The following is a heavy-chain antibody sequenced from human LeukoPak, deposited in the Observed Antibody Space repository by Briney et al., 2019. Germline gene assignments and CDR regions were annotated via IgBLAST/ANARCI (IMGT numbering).Heavy chain of an antibody. CDR3: ERGADSGYEYSYGYNCFDP. Sequence: PSETLSLTCAGYGGSFSGYYWIWIRQPPGRGVEGVGCIYYSGSTNYNPSLNSRVTISLDTSKNEFSLKLAAVTAADTAVYSCERGADSGYEYSYGYNCFDPWGQGTLVTVSS. D-gene: IGHD5-12*01. J-gene: IGHJ5*02. CDR1: GGSFSGYY. V-gene: IGHV4-34*11. CDR2: IYYSGST.